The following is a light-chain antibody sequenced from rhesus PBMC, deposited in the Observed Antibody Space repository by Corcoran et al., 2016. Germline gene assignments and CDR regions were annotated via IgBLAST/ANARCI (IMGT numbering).Light chain of an antibody. J-gene: IGKJ3*01. Sequence: DIQMTQSPSSLSASVGDTVTITCRASQGISSWLAWYQQKPGKAPKLLIYKASSLQSGVPSKFSGIGSGTDFTLPLSSLQSEDFATYYCQQCSSRPLTFGPGTKLDIK. CDR3: QQCSSRPLT. CDR1: QGISSW. CDR2: KAS. V-gene: IGKV1-22*01.